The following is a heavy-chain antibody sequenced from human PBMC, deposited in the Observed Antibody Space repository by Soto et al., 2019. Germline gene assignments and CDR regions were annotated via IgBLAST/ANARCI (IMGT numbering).Heavy chain of an antibody. Sequence: SETLSLTCAVYGGSFSGYYWSWIRQPPGKGLEWIGEINHSGSTNYNPSLKSRVTISVDTSKNQFSLKLSSVTAADTAVYYCARGPWGSSTSCYGDYWGQGTLVTVSS. CDR2: INHSGST. D-gene: IGHD2-2*01. CDR3: ARGPWGSSTSCYGDY. CDR1: GGSFSGYY. J-gene: IGHJ4*02. V-gene: IGHV4-34*01.